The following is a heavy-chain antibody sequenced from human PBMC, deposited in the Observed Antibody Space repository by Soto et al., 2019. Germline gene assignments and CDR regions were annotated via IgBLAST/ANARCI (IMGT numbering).Heavy chain of an antibody. J-gene: IGHJ6*02. CDR2: INAGNGNT. V-gene: IGHV1-3*01. CDR3: AKDSGIAAAWNYYYGMDV. D-gene: IGHD6-13*01. Sequence: ASVKVSCKASGYTFTSYAMHWVRQAPGQRLEWMGWINAGNGNTKYSQKFQGRVTITRDTSASTAYMELSSLRSEDTAVYYCAKDSGIAAAWNYYYGMDVWGQGTTVTVSS. CDR1: GYTFTSYA.